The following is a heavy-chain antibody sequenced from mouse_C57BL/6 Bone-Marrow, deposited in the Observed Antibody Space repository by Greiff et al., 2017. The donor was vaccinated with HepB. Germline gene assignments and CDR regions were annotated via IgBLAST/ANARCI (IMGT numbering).Heavy chain of an antibody. Sequence: EVQLQQSGPELVKPGASVKISCKASGYTFTDYYMNWVKQSHGKSLEWVGDINPNNGGTSYNQKFKGKATLTVAKSSSTAYMELRSLTSEDSAVYYCARCYPSDYWGQGTTLTVSS. CDR2: INPNNGGT. V-gene: IGHV1-26*01. CDR3: ARCYPSDY. CDR1: GYTFTDYY. J-gene: IGHJ2*01.